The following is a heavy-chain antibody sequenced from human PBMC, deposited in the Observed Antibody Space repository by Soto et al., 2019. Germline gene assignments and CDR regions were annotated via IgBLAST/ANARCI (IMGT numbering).Heavy chain of an antibody. J-gene: IGHJ3*02. CDR2: ISGSGGST. V-gene: IGHV3-23*01. CDR3: AKSSGAVLDPHDAFDI. Sequence: GGSLRLSCAASGFTFSSYAMSWVRQAPGKGLEWVSAISGSGGSTYYADSVKGRFTISRDNSKNTLYLQMNSLRAEDTAVYYCAKSSGAVLDPHDAFDIWGQGTMVTVSS. D-gene: IGHD1-20*01. CDR1: GFTFSSYA.